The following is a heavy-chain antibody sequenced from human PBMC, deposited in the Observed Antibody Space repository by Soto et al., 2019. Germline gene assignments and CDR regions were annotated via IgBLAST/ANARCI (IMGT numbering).Heavy chain of an antibody. CDR1: GGSFSGYY. Sequence: ETLSLTCAVYGGSFSGYYWSWVRQPPGQGLERIGEINHSGSTNYNPSLKCRVTISVDTSKNQFSLKLSSVTAADTALYYCASRILLIASRPLGPPFAFWARGTFVTGSS. J-gene: IGHJ4*02. CDR3: ASRILLIASRPLGPPFAF. D-gene: IGHD6-6*01. CDR2: INHSGST. V-gene: IGHV4-34*01.